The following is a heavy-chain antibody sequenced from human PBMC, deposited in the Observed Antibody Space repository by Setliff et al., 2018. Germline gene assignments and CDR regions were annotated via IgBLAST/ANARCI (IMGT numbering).Heavy chain of an antibody. V-gene: IGHV4-38-2*02. Sequence: PSETLSLTCSVSGDFMSSHLYFWSWIRQPAGKGLEWTGSIYHSGSTYYNPSLKSRVTISVDTSKNQFSLKLSSVTAADTAVYYCTVYNTGSSKDHYWGQGTPVTVSS. J-gene: IGHJ4*02. CDR3: TVYNTGSSKDHY. CDR2: IYHSGST. D-gene: IGHD2-8*02. CDR1: GDFMSSHLYF.